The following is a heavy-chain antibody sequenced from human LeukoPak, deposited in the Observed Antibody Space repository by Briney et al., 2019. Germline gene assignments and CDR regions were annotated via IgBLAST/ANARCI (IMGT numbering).Heavy chain of an antibody. D-gene: IGHD6-19*01. Sequence: GASVKVSCKASGYAFTSYDINWVRQATGQGLEWMGWMNPNSGNTGYAQKFQGRVTMTRNTSISTAYMELSSLRSEDTAVYYCARGVFWGQWLVPAGYEYFQHWGQGTLVTVSS. CDR1: GYAFTSYD. CDR2: MNPNSGNT. V-gene: IGHV1-8*01. J-gene: IGHJ1*01. CDR3: ARGVFWGQWLVPAGYEYFQH.